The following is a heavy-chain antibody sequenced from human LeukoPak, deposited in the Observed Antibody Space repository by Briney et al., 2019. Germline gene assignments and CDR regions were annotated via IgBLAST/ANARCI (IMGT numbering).Heavy chain of an antibody. CDR1: GGTFSSYA. J-gene: IGHJ4*02. Sequence: SVKVSCKASGGTFSSYAITWVRQAPGQGLEWMGGIIPIFGTANYTQKFQGRVTITTDESTSTAYMELSSLRSDDTAVYYCARDGYNWGFDYWGQGTLVTVSS. CDR2: IIPIFGTA. CDR3: ARDGYNWGFDY. D-gene: IGHD5-24*01. V-gene: IGHV1-69*05.